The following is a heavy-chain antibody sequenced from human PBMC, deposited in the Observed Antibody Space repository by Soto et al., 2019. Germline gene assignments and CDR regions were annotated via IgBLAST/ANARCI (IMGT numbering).Heavy chain of an antibody. Sequence: EVQLVESGGGLVKPGESLRLSCAASGFTFSSYSMNWVRQAPGKGLEWVSSISSSRGYVSYANSVKGRFTISRDNATNSLYLQLDSLRAEDTEVYYCVRARSLTPAMEYWGQGTLVTVSS. V-gene: IGHV3-21*01. D-gene: IGHD1-1*01. CDR3: VRARSLTPAMEY. J-gene: IGHJ4*02. CDR2: ISSSRGYV. CDR1: GFTFSSYS.